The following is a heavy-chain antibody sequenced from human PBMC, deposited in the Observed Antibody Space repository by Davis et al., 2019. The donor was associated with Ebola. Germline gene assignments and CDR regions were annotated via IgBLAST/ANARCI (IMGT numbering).Heavy chain of an antibody. J-gene: IGHJ4*02. CDR1: GGSISSPS. Sequence: PGESLRLSCLVSGGSISSPSWTWIRQSPGKGLEWIGYIHSSGNTNYNPSFKSRVTVSLDASKSQSSLKLSSVTAADTAVYYCARGRHLSVSPFAYWGQGILVTVSP. V-gene: IGHV4-59*11. CDR2: IHSSGNT. D-gene: IGHD5/OR15-5a*01. CDR3: ARGRHLSVSPFAY.